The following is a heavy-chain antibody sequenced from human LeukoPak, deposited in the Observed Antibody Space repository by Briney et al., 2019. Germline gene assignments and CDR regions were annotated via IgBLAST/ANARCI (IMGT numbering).Heavy chain of an antibody. J-gene: IGHJ4*02. Sequence: ASVKVSCKASGYTFTNYDINWVRQATGQGLEWMGYMNPNSGNSAYAQKFQGRVTITTDDSLSTAYMELSGLRSEDTALYYCAREGLDYWGQGTLVTVSS. CDR1: GYTFTNYD. CDR3: AREGLDY. CDR2: MNPNSGNS. V-gene: IGHV1-8*01.